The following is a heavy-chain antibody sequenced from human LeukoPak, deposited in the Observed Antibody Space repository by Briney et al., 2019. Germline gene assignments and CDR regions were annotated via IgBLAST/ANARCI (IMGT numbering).Heavy chain of an antibody. Sequence: AGGSLRLSCAASGFTFSDHYMDWVRQAPGKGLEWVGRIRNKANSYTTEYAASVKGRSTISRDDSKNSLFLQMNSLKTEDTAVYYCGSVVGATWIYYWGQGTLVTVSS. J-gene: IGHJ4*02. CDR1: GFTFSDHY. CDR2: IRNKANSYTT. V-gene: IGHV3-72*01. D-gene: IGHD1-26*01. CDR3: GSVVGATWIYY.